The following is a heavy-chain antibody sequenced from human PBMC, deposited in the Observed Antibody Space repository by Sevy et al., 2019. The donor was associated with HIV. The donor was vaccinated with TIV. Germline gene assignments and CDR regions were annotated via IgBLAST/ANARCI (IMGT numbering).Heavy chain of an antibody. D-gene: IGHD6-13*01. CDR2: IKQDGSEK. CDR3: ARTATYSSSWYREYYYYYYGMDV. J-gene: IGHJ6*02. V-gene: IGHV3-7*03. CDR1: GFTFSSYW. Sequence: GGSLRLSCAASGFTFSSYWMSWVRQAPGKGLEWVANIKQDGSEKYYVDSVKGRFTISRDKAKNSLYLQMNSLGAEDTAVYYCARTATYSSSWYREYYYYYYGMDVWGQGTTVTVSS.